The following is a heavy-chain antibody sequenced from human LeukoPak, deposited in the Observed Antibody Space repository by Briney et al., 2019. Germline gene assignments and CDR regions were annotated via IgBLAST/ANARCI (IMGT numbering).Heavy chain of an antibody. CDR3: ARHGFSGYDTPSFDY. D-gene: IGHD5-12*01. CDR2: IYYSGTT. V-gene: IGHV4-59*08. J-gene: IGHJ4*02. CDR1: GGSISNYY. Sequence: SETLSLTCTVSGGSISNYYWSWIRQPPGKGLEWIAYIYYSGTTNYNPSLKSRVTISVDTSKSQFSLNLSSVTAADTAVYYCARHGFSGYDTPSFDYWGQGTLVTVSS.